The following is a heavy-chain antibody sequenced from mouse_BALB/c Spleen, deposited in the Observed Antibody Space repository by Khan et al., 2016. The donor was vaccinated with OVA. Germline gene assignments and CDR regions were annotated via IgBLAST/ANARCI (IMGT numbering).Heavy chain of an antibody. J-gene: IGHJ1*01. CDR2: IWTGGGT. D-gene: IGHD1-1*01. CDR1: GFSLTNYD. CDR3: VRRGNYYGSFYWYFDV. Sequence: QVQLKQSGPGLVAPSQSLSITCTVSGFSLTNYDISWIRQPPGKGLEWLAVIWTGGGTNYNSAFMSRLSITKDNSKSQVFLKMNSLQTDDTAIYYCVRRGNYYGSFYWYFDVWGAGTTVTVSS. V-gene: IGHV2-9-2*01.